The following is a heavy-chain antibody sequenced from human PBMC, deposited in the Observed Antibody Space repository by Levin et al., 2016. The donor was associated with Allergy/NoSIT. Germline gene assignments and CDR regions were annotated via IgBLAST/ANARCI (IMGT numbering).Heavy chain of an antibody. V-gene: IGHV3-33*01. D-gene: IGHD1-26*01. Sequence: GESLKISCAASGFTFSSFGMHWVRQPPGKGLEWLAVIWYDGNRKYYGDSVKGRFTISRDTSTNTLYLEMNSLRAEDTAVYYCARDRDPSGRYSWFDPWGQGTLVTVSS. CDR2: IWYDGNRK. CDR3: ARDRDPSGRYSWFDP. CDR1: GFTFSSFG. J-gene: IGHJ5*02.